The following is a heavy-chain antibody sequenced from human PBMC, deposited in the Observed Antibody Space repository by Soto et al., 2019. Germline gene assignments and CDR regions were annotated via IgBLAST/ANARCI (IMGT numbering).Heavy chain of an antibody. J-gene: IGHJ4*02. CDR1: GGSFTRNNW. CDR2: IYRTGST. D-gene: IGHD1-7*01. Sequence: SETLSLTCAASGGSFTRNNWWTWVRHPPGQGLEWIGEIYRTGSTNYNPSLKSRVTISLDKSENQFSLKLTSLTAADTAVYFCASRAPGTSVDYWGQGTLVTVSS. V-gene: IGHV4-4*02. CDR3: ASRAPGTSVDY.